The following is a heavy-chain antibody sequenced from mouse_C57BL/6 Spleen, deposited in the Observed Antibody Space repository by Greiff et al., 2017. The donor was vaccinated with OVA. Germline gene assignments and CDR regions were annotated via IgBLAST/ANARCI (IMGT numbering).Heavy chain of an antibody. CDR2: ISDGGSYT. D-gene: IGHD1-1*01. CDR1: GFTFSSYA. J-gene: IGHJ2*01. CDR3: ARDPYYGSSYGNYFDY. Sequence: EVKLVESGGGLVKPGGSLKLSCAASGFTFSSYAMSWVRQTPEKRLEWVATISDGGSYTYYPDNVKGRFTISRDNAKNNLYLQMSHLKSEDTAMYYCARDPYYGSSYGNYFDYWGQGTTLTVSS. V-gene: IGHV5-4*01.